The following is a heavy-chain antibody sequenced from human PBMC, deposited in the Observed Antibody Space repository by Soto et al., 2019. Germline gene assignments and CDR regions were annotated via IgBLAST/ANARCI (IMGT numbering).Heavy chain of an antibody. V-gene: IGHV4-38-2*01. CDR2: VYQSGST. D-gene: IGHD2-2*01. J-gene: IGHJ1*01. CDR1: GYSINSGYY. Sequence: SETLSLTCAVSGYSINSGYYWAWIRQPPGKGLEWIGSVYQSGSTYYNPSLKSRVTISVDTSKKQFSLRVRSVTAADTATYYCAVGYCGTASCSREYFQHWGPGTLVTVSS. CDR3: AVGYCGTASCSREYFQH.